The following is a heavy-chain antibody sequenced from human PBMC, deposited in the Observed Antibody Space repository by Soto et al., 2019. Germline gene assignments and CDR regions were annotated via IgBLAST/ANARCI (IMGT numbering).Heavy chain of an antibody. CDR3: ARDPKYYYDSSGYPDQDAFDI. CDR1: GGSISSRSYY. V-gene: IGHV4-39*07. D-gene: IGHD3-22*01. J-gene: IGHJ3*02. CDR2: IYYSGST. Sequence: SDTLYLTWTVSGGSISSRSYYWFWIRQPPWKGLDWIVCIYYSGSTYYNPSLKSRVTISVDTSKNQFSLKLSSVTAADTAVYYCARDPKYYYDSSGYPDQDAFDIWGQGTMVTVSS.